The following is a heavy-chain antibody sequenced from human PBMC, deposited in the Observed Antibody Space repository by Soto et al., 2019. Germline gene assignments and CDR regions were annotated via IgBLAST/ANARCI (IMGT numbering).Heavy chain of an antibody. D-gene: IGHD2-15*01. CDR1: GFTFSSYA. J-gene: IGHJ4*02. Sequence: PVGSLRLSCAASGFTFSSYAMHWVRQAPGKGLEWVAVISYDGSNKYYADSVKGRFTISRDNSKNTLYLQMNSLRAEDTAVYYCARGLLLRNYFDYWGQGTLVTVSS. CDR3: ARGLLLRNYFDY. V-gene: IGHV3-30-3*01. CDR2: ISYDGSNK.